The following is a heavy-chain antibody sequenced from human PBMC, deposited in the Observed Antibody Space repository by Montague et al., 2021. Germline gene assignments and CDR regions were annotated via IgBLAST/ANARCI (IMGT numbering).Heavy chain of an antibody. CDR2: TYTGGSA. Sequence: SLRLSCAASGFNVNSHYMSWVRQAPGKGLEWVSVTYTGGSAYYADSVKGRFTVTRDSSKNMVYLQMDSLRAEATAVYFCARDESNTSSLDYWGQGTLVTVSS. CDR3: ARDESNTSSLDY. J-gene: IGHJ4*02. V-gene: IGHV3-53*01. D-gene: IGHD3-10*01. CDR1: GFNVNSHY.